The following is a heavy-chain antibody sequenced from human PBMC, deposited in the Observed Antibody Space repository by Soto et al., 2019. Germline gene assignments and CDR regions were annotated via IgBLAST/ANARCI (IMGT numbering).Heavy chain of an antibody. J-gene: IGHJ6*02. CDR2: ISSTGGST. D-gene: IGHD3-3*01. CDR3: ARAHDYDFWSGFLFYGMDV. CDR1: RFTFSNYA. V-gene: IGHV3-23*01. Sequence: GGSLRLSCAASRFTFSNYAMSWVRQAPGEGLEWVSGISSTGGSTYYADSVKGRFTTSRDNSKNTLDLQMSSLRAEDTAIYYCARAHDYDFWSGFLFYGMDVWGQGTTVTVSS.